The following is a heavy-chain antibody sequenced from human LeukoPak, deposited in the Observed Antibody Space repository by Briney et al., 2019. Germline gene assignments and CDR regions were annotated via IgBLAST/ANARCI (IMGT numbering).Heavy chain of an antibody. V-gene: IGHV3-66*01. D-gene: IGHD3-22*01. CDR3: ARDWDSSCANFYYYYGMDV. Sequence: QAGGSLRLSCAASGFTVSSNYMSWVRQAPGKGLEWVSVIYSGGSTYYADSVKGRFTISRDNSKNTLYLQMNSLRAEDTAVYYCARDWDSSCANFYYYYGMDVWGQGTTVTVSS. CDR2: IYSGGST. J-gene: IGHJ6*02. CDR1: GFTVSSNY.